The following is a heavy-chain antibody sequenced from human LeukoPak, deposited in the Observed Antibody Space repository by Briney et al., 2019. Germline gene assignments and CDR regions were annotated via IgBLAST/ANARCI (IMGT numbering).Heavy chain of an antibody. Sequence: ELSLRLCCTVSGCAFSGYAMSWVRQAPGKGPEWVSSIGARGDVTYSADSVKGRFTISRDNSKRTLFLQMNSLRAEDTAVYYCAKVHYTASFPGSFPGRNYFDSWGQGSLVTVSP. V-gene: IGHV3-23*01. CDR2: IGARGDVT. CDR3: AKVHYTASFPGSFPGRNYFDS. J-gene: IGHJ4*02. D-gene: IGHD1-26*01. CDR1: GCAFSGYA.